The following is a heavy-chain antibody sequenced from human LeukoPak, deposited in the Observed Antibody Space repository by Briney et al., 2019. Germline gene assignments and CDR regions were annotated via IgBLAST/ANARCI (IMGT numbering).Heavy chain of an antibody. Sequence: SVKVSCKASGYTFTSYYMHWVRQAPGKGLEWMGRIIPIFGTANYAQKFQGRVTITTDESTSTAYMELSSLRSEDTAVYYCARDRGGYDPFDYWGQGTLVTVSS. CDR3: ARDRGGYDPFDY. CDR1: GYTFTSYY. CDR2: IIPIFGTA. D-gene: IGHD5-12*01. J-gene: IGHJ4*02. V-gene: IGHV1-69*05.